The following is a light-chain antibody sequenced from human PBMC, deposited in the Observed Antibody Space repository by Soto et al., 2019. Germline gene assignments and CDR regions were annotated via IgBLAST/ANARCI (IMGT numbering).Light chain of an antibody. CDR2: GAS. Sequence: IVLTQSPGTLSLSPGESATLSCRATQSVSSSQVAWYQQQPGQVPRLLIYGASSRATGIPDRFSGVWSQTDFTLPMSRLEPEDVAVYYGQQYATSPHTVGQGAKLEIK. J-gene: IGKJ2*01. CDR3: QQYATSPHT. V-gene: IGKV3-20*01. CDR1: QSVSSSQ.